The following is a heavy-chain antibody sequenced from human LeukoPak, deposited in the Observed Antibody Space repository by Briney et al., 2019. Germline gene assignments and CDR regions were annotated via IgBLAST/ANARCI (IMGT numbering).Heavy chain of an antibody. J-gene: IGHJ4*02. CDR1: GYTFTSYG. CDR3: ASVRPGGWSIDY. V-gene: IGHV1-18*01. CDR2: ISAYNGNT. Sequence: ASVKVSCTASGYTFTSYGISWVRQAPGQGLEWMGWISAYNGNTNYAQKLQGRVTMTTDTSTSTAYMELRSLRSDDTAVYYCASVRPGGWSIDYWGQGTLVTVSS. D-gene: IGHD6-19*01.